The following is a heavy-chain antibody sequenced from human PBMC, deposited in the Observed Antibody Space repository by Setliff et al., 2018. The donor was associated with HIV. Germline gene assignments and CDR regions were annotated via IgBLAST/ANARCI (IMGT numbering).Heavy chain of an antibody. Sequence: LSLTCTVSGDSVSSRSYYWGWIRQPPGKGLEWIGYIYYSGSTNYNPSLKSRVTISVDTSKNHFSLKLRSVTAADTAVYYCAQLGMVVDFDYWGQGTLVTVSS. CDR3: AQLGMVVDFDY. CDR2: IYYSGST. D-gene: IGHD1-1*01. J-gene: IGHJ4*02. CDR1: GDSVSSRSYY. V-gene: IGHV4-61*03.